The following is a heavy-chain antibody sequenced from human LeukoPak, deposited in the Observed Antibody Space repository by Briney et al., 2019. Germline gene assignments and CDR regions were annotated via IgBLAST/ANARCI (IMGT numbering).Heavy chain of an antibody. CDR3: ARGYYYDSTGYNPFDY. D-gene: IGHD3-22*01. V-gene: IGHV3-74*01. CDR2: INRDGSRT. CDR1: GFTFNTYW. Sequence: GGSLRLSCAASGFTFNTYWMYWVRQAPGKGLVWVSRINRDGSRTTYADSVKGRFTISRDNARNTLYLQMNSLRAEDTAVYYCARGYYYDSTGYNPFDYWGQGTLVTVSS. J-gene: IGHJ4*02.